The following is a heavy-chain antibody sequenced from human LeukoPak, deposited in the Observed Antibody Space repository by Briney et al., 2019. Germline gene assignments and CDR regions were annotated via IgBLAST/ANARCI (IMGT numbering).Heavy chain of an antibody. D-gene: IGHD3-10*01. V-gene: IGHV3-23*01. CDR2: ISGSGGGT. J-gene: IGHJ3*02. CDR3: AKDYHYYTSGSPYDAFDI. CDR1: GFTFSSYA. Sequence: GGSLRLSCSASGFTFSSYAMSWVRQAPGKGLEWVSGISGSGGGTYYADSVKGRFTISRDNSKDTLYLQMNGLRAEDTAVYDCAKDYHYYTSGSPYDAFDIWGQGTMVTVSS.